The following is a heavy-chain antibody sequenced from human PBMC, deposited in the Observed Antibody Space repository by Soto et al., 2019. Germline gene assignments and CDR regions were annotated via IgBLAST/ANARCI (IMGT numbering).Heavy chain of an antibody. CDR2: ISGSVFKK. Sequence: GSLRLSCTASGFIFDNFGMSWVRQIPGKGLEWISSISGSVFKKYYADSVKGKFTISRDNSKSTVYLELNNLNAEDTAMYYCARVRAPENYGMDVWGQGTTVTVSS. J-gene: IGHJ6*02. V-gene: IGHV3-23*01. CDR1: GFIFDNFG. CDR3: ARVRAPENYGMDV. D-gene: IGHD2-2*01.